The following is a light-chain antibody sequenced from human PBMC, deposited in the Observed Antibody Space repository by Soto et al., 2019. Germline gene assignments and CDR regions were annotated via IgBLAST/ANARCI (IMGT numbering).Light chain of an antibody. CDR2: EVS. CDR1: SSDVGGYDS. Sequence: QSALTQPASVSGSPGQSITISCTGTSSDVGGYDSVSWYQQHPGKAPKLMIYEVSNRPSGVSNRFSGSKSGNPASLTISGLQAEDEADYFCSSYTSSSTPYVFGTGTKLTVL. CDR3: SSYTSSSTPYV. J-gene: IGLJ1*01. V-gene: IGLV2-14*01.